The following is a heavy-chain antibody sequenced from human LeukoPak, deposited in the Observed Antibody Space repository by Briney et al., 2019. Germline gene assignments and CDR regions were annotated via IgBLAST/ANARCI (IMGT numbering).Heavy chain of an antibody. CDR1: GFTFSSYW. V-gene: IGHV3-74*01. CDR2: IKSDGSWT. J-gene: IGHJ5*02. CDR3: VRETAYRFDP. Sequence: GGSLRLSCAVSGFTFSSYWMNWVRQAPGKGLVWVSTIKSDGSWTTYADSVKGRFTISRDNAKNTLYLQMNSLRDEDTAVYFCVRETAYRFDPWGQGTLVIVSS. D-gene: IGHD1-1*01.